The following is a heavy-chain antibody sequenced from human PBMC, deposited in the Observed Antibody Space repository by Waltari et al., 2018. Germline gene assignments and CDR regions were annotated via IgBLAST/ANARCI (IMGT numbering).Heavy chain of an antibody. CDR3: ARDAWGKGPDLDC. D-gene: IGHD3-16*01. CDR1: GFTFDTYW. Sequence: EVQLVESGGGLVQPGGSLRLFCEASGFTFDTYWMYWVRQAPGEGLGGVDSIKGDGREKNYVDSVKGRFTASTDNAKTSLFLQMNSRRVEDTAVYYCARDAWGKGPDLDCWGQGTLVTVSS. J-gene: IGHJ4*02. CDR2: IKGDGREK. V-gene: IGHV3-7*01.